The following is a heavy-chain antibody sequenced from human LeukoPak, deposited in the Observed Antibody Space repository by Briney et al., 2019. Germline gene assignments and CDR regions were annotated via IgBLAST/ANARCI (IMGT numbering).Heavy chain of an antibody. J-gene: IGHJ4*02. D-gene: IGHD3-10*01. CDR3: ARVDFSRWFGEDY. CDR2: IYLSGRT. CDR1: AYSISGGYY. V-gene: IGHV4-38-2*02. Sequence: SETLSLTCTVSAYSISGGYYWGWIRQPPGKGLEWIGSIYLSGRTYFNPSLKSPATISVDTSKNQFSLQLSAVTAADTAVYDCARVDFSRWFGEDYWGQGTLVTVSS.